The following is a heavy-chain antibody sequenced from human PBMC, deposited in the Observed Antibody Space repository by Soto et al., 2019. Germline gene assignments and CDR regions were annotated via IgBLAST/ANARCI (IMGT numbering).Heavy chain of an antibody. D-gene: IGHD6-13*01. CDR3: ARKGLLYSSKWYNYGMDV. Sequence: PGESLKISCKGSGYSFISYWIGWVRQMPGKGLEWMGIIYPGDSDTRYSPSFQGQVTISVDKSISTAYLQWSSLKASDSAMYYCARKGLLYSSKWYNYGMDVWGQGTTVTVSS. V-gene: IGHV5-51*01. CDR2: IYPGDSDT. CDR1: GYSFISYW. J-gene: IGHJ6*02.